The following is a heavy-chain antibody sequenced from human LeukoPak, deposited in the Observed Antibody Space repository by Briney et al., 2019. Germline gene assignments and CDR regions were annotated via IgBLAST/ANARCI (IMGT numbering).Heavy chain of an antibody. J-gene: IGHJ4*02. CDR1: GGSISSYY. CDR2: IYYSGST. V-gene: IGHV4-59*01. D-gene: IGHD1-26*01. CDR3: ARGGSYYAY. Sequence: SETLSLTCTVSGGSISSYYWSWIRQPPGKGLEWIGSIYYSGSTNYIPSLKSRVTISVDTSKNQFSLKLSSMTAADTAVYYCARGGSYYAYWGQGTLVTVSS.